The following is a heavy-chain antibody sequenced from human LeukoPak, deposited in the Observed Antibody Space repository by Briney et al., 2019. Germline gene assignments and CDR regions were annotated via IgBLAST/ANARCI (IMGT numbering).Heavy chain of an antibody. D-gene: IGHD5-18*01. Sequence: GGSLRLSCAASGFKFRGYAMSWVRQAPGKGLEWVSPVEKTVGRAYYADSVKGRFTASRDNSKNTLYLQMNSLRDKDTALYYCAKQQGALIKQWYFDYWGEGTLVTVSS. CDR2: VEKTVGRA. CDR3: AKQQGALIKQWYFDY. CDR1: GFKFRGYA. J-gene: IGHJ4*02. V-gene: IGHV3-23*01.